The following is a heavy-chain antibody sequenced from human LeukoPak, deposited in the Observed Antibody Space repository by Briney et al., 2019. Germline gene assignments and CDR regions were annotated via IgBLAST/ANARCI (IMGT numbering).Heavy chain of an antibody. J-gene: IGHJ4*02. Sequence: GGSLRLSCAASGFSLSSHWMSWVRQAPGKGLEWVANINQDGSARYYVDSVKGRFTTSRDNAKNSMYLQMNSLRPEDTAVYYCARWDIRGTAHQLDYWGQGTLVTVSS. D-gene: IGHD5-12*01. CDR3: ARWDIRGTAHQLDY. V-gene: IGHV3-7*01. CDR1: GFSLSSHW. CDR2: INQDGSAR.